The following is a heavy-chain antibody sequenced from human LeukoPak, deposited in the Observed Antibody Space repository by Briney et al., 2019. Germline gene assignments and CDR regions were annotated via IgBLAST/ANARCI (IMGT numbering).Heavy chain of an antibody. CDR2: ISSSSSYI. D-gene: IGHD4-17*01. V-gene: IGHV3-21*01. CDR3: ARAEYGDYNPNPNFDY. Sequence: GGSLRLSCAASGFIFSSYSMNWVRQAPGKGLGWVSSISSSSSYIYYADSVKGRFTISRDNAKSSLYLQMNSLRAEDTAVYYCARAEYGDYNPNPNFDYWGQGTLVTVSS. CDR1: GFIFSSYS. J-gene: IGHJ4*02.